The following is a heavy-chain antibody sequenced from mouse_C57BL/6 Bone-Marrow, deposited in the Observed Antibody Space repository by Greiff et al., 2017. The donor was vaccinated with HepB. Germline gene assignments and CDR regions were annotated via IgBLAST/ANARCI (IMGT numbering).Heavy chain of an antibody. V-gene: IGHV1-81*01. Sequence: VQRVESGAELARPGASVKLSCKASGYTFTSYGISWVKQSTGQGLEWIGEIYPRSGNTYYNEKFKGKATLTADKSSSTAYMELRSLTSEDSAVYFCAREMYYDYGGFAYWGQGTLVTVSA. D-gene: IGHD2-4*01. CDR1: GYTFTSYG. J-gene: IGHJ3*01. CDR2: IYPRSGNT. CDR3: AREMYYDYGGFAY.